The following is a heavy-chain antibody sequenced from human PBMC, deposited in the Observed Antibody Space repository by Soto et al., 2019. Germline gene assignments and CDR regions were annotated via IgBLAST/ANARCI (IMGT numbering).Heavy chain of an antibody. D-gene: IGHD3-3*01. CDR1: GGSISSYY. J-gene: IGHJ5*02. CDR2: IYYSGST. CDR3: VRESRFLQWLSLNWFDP. Sequence: SETLSLTCTVSGGSISSYYWSWIRQPPGKGLEWIGYIYYSGSTNYNPSLKSRVTISVDTSKNQFSLKLSSVTAADTAVYYCVRESRFLQWLSLNWFDPWGQGTLVTVSS. V-gene: IGHV4-59*12.